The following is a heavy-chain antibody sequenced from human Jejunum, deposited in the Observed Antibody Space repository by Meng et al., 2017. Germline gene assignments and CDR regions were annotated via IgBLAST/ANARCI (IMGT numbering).Heavy chain of an antibody. V-gene: IGHV3-23*01. CDR3: AKSTVSSDWAYCLDY. Sequence: GESLKISCVVSGFTSDNFAMSWLRQAPGKGLEWVSGISYGINGGSTFYTDSVEGRFFVFRDSSRNTLSLQMNSLRTEDTAVYYCAKSTVSSDWAYCLDYWGQGALVTVSS. D-gene: IGHD6-19*01. CDR1: GFTSDNFA. CDR2: ISYGINGGST. J-gene: IGHJ4*02.